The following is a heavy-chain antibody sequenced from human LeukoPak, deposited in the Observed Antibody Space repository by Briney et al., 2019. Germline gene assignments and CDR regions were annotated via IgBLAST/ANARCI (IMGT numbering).Heavy chain of an antibody. D-gene: IGHD1-26*01. Sequence: GGALRLSRAASLFTVSSNYMSSVRQAPRKGLEWVSVIYSGGSTYYADSVKGRFTISRDNSKNTLYLQMNSLRAEDTAVYYCARDLGGSAGFDYWGQGTLVTVSS. CDR3: ARDLGGSAGFDY. CDR1: LFTVSSNY. CDR2: IYSGGST. J-gene: IGHJ4*02. V-gene: IGHV3-66*01.